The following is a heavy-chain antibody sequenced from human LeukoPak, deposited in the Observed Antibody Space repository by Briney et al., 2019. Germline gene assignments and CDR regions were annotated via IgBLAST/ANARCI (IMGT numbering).Heavy chain of an antibody. CDR3: AEDKGTSYFDY. Sequence: GVSPRLSCIASGITFSASAMHWVRQAPGKGLEWVAFIRSDGNKYYADSVKGRFTISRDDSKNTVYLQMSSLRPEDTAVYYCAEDKGTSYFDYWGQGTLVTVSS. J-gene: IGHJ4*02. CDR2: IRSDGNK. D-gene: IGHD1-1*01. V-gene: IGHV3-30*02. CDR1: GITFSASA.